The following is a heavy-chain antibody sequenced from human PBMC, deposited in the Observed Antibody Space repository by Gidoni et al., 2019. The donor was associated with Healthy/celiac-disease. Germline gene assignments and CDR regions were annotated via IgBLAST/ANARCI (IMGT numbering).Heavy chain of an antibody. CDR3: AREGVLRFLEWDAFDI. V-gene: IGHV1-8*01. D-gene: IGHD3-3*01. Sequence: QVQLVQSGAEVKKPGASVKVSCKASGYTFTSYDINWVRQATGQGLEWMGWMNPNSGNTGYAQKFQGRVTMTRNTSISTAYMELSSLRSEDTAVYYCAREGVLRFLEWDAFDIWGQGTMVTVSS. J-gene: IGHJ3*02. CDR1: GYTFTSYD. CDR2: MNPNSGNT.